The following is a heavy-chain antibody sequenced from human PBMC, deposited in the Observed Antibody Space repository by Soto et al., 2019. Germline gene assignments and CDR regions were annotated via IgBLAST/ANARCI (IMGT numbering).Heavy chain of an antibody. J-gene: IGHJ5*01. CDR2: INSDGSST. V-gene: IGHV3-74*01. Sequence: EVQLVESGGALVQPGGSLRLSCAASGFTFSSYWMHWVRRAPGKGLVWVSRINSDGSSTAYADSVRGRFTISRDNAKNTLYLQMNSLRGEDTAVYYCTRDPAPSGWFDYWGQGTLVNVSS. CDR3: TRDPAPSGWFDY. D-gene: IGHD6-19*01. CDR1: GFTFSSYW.